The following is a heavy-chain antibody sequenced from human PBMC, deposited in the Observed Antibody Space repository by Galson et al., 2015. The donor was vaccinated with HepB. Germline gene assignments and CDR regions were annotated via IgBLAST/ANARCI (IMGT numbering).Heavy chain of an antibody. CDR1: GFTFSSYA. V-gene: IGHV3-23*01. Sequence: SLRLSCAASGFTFSSYAMSWVRQAPGKGLEWVSAISGSGGSAYYADSVKGRFTISRDNSKNTLYLQMNSLRAEDTAVYYCAEHQLRWYFDLWGRGTLVTVSS. D-gene: IGHD5-24*01. CDR2: ISGSGGSA. J-gene: IGHJ2*01. CDR3: AEHQLRWYFDL.